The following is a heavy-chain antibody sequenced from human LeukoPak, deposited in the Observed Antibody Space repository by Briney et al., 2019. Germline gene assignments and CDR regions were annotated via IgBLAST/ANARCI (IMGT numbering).Heavy chain of an antibody. V-gene: IGHV4-34*01. CDR1: GGSFSGYY. J-gene: IGHJ4*02. CDR2: INHSGST. CDR3: ASLSRDGYLLDDY. Sequence: LETLSLTCAVYGGSFSGYYWSWIRQPPGKGLEWIGEINHSGSTNYNPSLKSRVTISVDTSKNQFSLKLSSVTAADTAVYYCASLSRDGYLLDDYWGQGTLVTVSS. D-gene: IGHD5-24*01.